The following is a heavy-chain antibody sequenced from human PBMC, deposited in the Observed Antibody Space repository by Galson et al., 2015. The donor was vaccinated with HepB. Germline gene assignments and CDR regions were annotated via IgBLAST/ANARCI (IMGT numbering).Heavy chain of an antibody. CDR2: VSASGGGA. D-gene: IGHD3-3*01. Sequence: LRLSCAASGFTFSSYAMHWVRQAPGKGLEWVSSVSASGGGARYADSVKGRFAVSRDNSKNTLYLQMNSLRAEDTAVYYCAKPPWTVFGVVSRKSYYFDHWGRGTLVTVSS. V-gene: IGHV3-23*01. J-gene: IGHJ4*02. CDR1: GFTFSSYA. CDR3: AKPPWTVFGVVSRKSYYFDH.